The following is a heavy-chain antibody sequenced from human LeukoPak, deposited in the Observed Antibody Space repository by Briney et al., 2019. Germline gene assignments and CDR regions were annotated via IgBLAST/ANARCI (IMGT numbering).Heavy chain of an antibody. Sequence: GGSLRLSCAASGFTVSSNYMSWVRQAPGKGLEWVSVISGSGGSTHYADSVQGRFTISRDNSKNTLFLQLNSLRIEDTAVYYCAKESPIFDYWGQGTLVAVSS. V-gene: IGHV3-23*01. CDR3: AKESPIFDY. CDR2: ISGSGGST. J-gene: IGHJ4*02. CDR1: GFTVSSNY.